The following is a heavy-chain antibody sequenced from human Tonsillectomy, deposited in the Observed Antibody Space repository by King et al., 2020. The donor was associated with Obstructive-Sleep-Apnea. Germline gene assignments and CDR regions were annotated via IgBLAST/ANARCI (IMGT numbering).Heavy chain of an antibody. CDR1: GYTFTSYD. J-gene: IGHJ4*02. Sequence: VQLVESGAEVKKPGASVKVSCKASGYTFTSYDINWVRQATGQGLEGMGWMNPNSGNTGDAQKFKGRVTMTRDTSINTAYMELSSLTSEDTAVYYCARGASSSGWYHWGQGTLVTVSS. V-gene: IGHV1-8*01. D-gene: IGHD6-19*01. CDR2: MNPNSGNT. CDR3: ARGASSSGWYH.